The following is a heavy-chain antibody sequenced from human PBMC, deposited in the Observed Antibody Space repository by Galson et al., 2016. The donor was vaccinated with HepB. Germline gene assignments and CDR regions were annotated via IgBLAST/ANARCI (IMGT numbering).Heavy chain of an antibody. V-gene: IGHV3-9*01. CDR1: GFTFDDYA. D-gene: IGHD3-3*01. CDR3: AKDMSIFGVVITHSGGGLDV. J-gene: IGHJ2*01. Sequence: SLRLSCAASGFTFDDYAMHWVRQAPGKGLEWISGISWNSGTIIYADSVKGRFTISRDNAKNSLYLQMNSLRAEDTALYYCAKDMSIFGVVITHSGGGLDVWGRGTLVTVSS. CDR2: ISWNSGTI.